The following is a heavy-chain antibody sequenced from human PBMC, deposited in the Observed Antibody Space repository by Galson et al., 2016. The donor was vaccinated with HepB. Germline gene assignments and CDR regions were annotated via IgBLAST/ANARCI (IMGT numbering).Heavy chain of an antibody. J-gene: IGHJ4*02. CDR3: ARKSDTYRYDGDF. CDR2: ISGCGDST. Sequence: SLRLSCAASGFTFSHYDMRWVRQAPVKGLEWVSGISGCGDSTDYADSVKGRFTISRDNSRNTLNLEMKSLRADDTAVYYCARKSDTYRYDGDFWGQGTLVTVSS. D-gene: IGHD3-16*02. CDR1: GFTFSHYD. V-gene: IGHV3-23*01.